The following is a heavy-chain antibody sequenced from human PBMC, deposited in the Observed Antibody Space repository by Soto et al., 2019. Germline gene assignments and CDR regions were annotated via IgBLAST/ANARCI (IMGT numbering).Heavy chain of an antibody. V-gene: IGHV4-39*01. CDR2: VFYSGSA. CDR1: GASISSSGFH. Sequence: QLRLQESGPGLVRPSETLSLTCSVSGASISSSGFHWGWIRQPPGKGLECIGNVFYSGSAYYNPSLKSRVTISLDTSKNQFSLKLTSVTAADTAVYYCATAMGGDSGGYFHHWGQGTLVTVSS. D-gene: IGHD4-17*01. J-gene: IGHJ1*01. CDR3: ATAMGGDSGGYFHH.